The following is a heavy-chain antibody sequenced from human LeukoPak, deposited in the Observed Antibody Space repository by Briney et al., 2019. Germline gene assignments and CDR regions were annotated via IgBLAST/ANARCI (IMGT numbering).Heavy chain of an antibody. CDR3: AREHYHDSSGYGYY. V-gene: IGHV3-49*04. D-gene: IGHD3-22*01. CDR2: IRSKAYGGTT. Sequence: PGGSLRLSCTASGFTFGDYAMSWVRQAPGKGLEWVGFIRSKAYGGTTEYAASVKGRFTISRDNAKNSLRLQMNSLRAEDTAVYYCAREHYHDSSGYGYYWGQGTLVTVSS. CDR1: GFTFGDYA. J-gene: IGHJ4*02.